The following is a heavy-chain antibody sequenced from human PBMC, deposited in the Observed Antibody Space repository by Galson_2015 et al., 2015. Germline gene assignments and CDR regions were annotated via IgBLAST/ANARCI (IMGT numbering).Heavy chain of an antibody. Sequence: SLRLSCAASGFTVSSNYMSWVRQAPGKGLEWVSVIYSGGSTYYADSVKGRFTISRDNSKNTLYLQMNSLRAEDTAVYYCARGGDTAMGTDGMDVWGQGTTVTVSS. V-gene: IGHV3-53*01. CDR1: GFTVSSNY. J-gene: IGHJ6*02. CDR3: ARGGDTAMGTDGMDV. CDR2: IYSGGST. D-gene: IGHD5-18*01.